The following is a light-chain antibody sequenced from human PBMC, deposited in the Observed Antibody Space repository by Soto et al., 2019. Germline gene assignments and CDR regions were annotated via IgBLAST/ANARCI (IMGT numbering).Light chain of an antibody. V-gene: IGKV1-39*01. CDR1: QDISNY. CDR2: AAS. J-gene: IGKJ1*01. Sequence: EIQMTQYPSSLSPSVGGGVTLTCRASQDISNYLNWYQQKPGKAPKLRILAASSLQIGVPSRWSGSRSGPGFTLTISSLQPEDCATYYCQQSYSSPPTFGQGTKVDIK. CDR3: QQSYSSPPT.